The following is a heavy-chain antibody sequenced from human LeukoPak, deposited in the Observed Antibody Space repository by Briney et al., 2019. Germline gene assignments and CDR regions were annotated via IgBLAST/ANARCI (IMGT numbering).Heavy chain of an antibody. CDR1: GYTFSKAW. CDR2: IKSKTDGGTT. Sequence: GGSLRLSCAASGYTFSKAWMSWVRQAPGKGLEWVGRIKSKTDGGTTDYAAPVKGRFTISRDDSRNTLYLQMNSLKTEDTAVYYCKGDGYGYVYWGQGTLVTVSS. J-gene: IGHJ4*02. V-gene: IGHV3-15*01. CDR3: KGDGYGYVY. D-gene: IGHD5-24*01.